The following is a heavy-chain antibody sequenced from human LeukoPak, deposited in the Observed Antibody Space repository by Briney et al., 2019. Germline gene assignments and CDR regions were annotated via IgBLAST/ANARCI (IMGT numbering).Heavy chain of an antibody. Sequence: PGRSLRLSCAASGFTFSSYGMHWVRQAPGKGLEWVALISYDGTNKYYADSVKGRFTVSRDNSKNTLYLQMNSLRGEDTAVYYCARGYDFDYWGQGTLVTVSS. V-gene: IGHV3-30*03. D-gene: IGHD3-3*01. CDR3: ARGYDFDY. J-gene: IGHJ4*02. CDR1: GFTFSSYG. CDR2: ISYDGTNK.